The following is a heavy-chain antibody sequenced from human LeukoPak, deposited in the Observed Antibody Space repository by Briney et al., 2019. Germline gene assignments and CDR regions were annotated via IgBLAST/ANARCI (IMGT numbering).Heavy chain of an antibody. V-gene: IGHV3-23*01. Sequence: GGSLRLSCAASGFTFSNYAMNWVRQAPEKGLEWVSTIHGGGDVTYYADSVKGRFTISRDDAKNSLYLQMSSLRAEDTALYYCAKDRGYSSSWYFDYWGQGTLVTVSS. J-gene: IGHJ4*02. CDR2: IHGGGDVT. D-gene: IGHD6-13*01. CDR3: AKDRGYSSSWYFDY. CDR1: GFTFSNYA.